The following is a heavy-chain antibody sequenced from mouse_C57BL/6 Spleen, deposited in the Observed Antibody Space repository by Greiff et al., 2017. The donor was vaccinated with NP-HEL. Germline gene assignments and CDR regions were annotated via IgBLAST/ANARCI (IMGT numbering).Heavy chain of an antibody. D-gene: IGHD3-3*01. Sequence: DVKLVESGGGLVKPGGSLKLSCAASGFTFSDYGMHWVRQAPEKGLEWVAYISSGSSTIYYADTVKGRFTISRDNAKNTLFLQMTSLRAEDTAMYYCARGTFAYWGQGTLVTVSA. J-gene: IGHJ3*01. V-gene: IGHV5-17*01. CDR1: GFTFSDYG. CDR2: ISSGSSTI. CDR3: ARGTFAY.